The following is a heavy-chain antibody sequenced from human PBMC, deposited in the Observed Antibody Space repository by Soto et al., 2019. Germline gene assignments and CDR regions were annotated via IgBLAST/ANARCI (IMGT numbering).Heavy chain of an antibody. D-gene: IGHD5-12*01. V-gene: IGHV3-21*01. CDR3: ARVRGRYSGYDSYYYYGMDV. CDR1: GFTFSSYP. CDR2: ISGSGTL. J-gene: IGHJ6*02. Sequence: PGGSLRLSCAASGFTFSSYPMVWVRQAPGKGLESISSISGSGTLYYADSVKGRLTISRDNAKNTLYLQMNSLRAEDTAVYYCARVRGRYSGYDSYYYYGMDVWGQGTTVTVSS.